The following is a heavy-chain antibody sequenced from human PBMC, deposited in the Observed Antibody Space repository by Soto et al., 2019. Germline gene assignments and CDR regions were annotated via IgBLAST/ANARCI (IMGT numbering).Heavy chain of an antibody. D-gene: IGHD4-17*01. V-gene: IGHV1-69*06. J-gene: IGHJ4*02. CDR1: GGTFSSYP. Sequence: QVQLVQSGAEVKRPGSSVKVSCKASGGTFSSYPISWVRQAHGQGLECMRGTNGNLGTGNYAQKFRGRLTITTDISTTTAYMELSSLTSEDTAVYYCARRDSHGYFRYFDNWGQGTLVTVSS. CDR3: ARRDSHGYFRYFDN. CDR2: TNGNLGTG.